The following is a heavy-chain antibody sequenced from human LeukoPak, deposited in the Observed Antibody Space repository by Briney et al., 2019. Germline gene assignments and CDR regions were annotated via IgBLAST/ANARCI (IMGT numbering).Heavy chain of an antibody. Sequence: LPETLSLTCTVSGGSISSYYWSWLRQPPGKGLEWIGYIYYSGSTNYNPSLKSRVTISVDTSKNQFPLNLSSVTAADTAVYYCARGPPGKENAFDIWGQGTMVTVSS. CDR1: GGSISSYY. CDR3: ARGPPGKENAFDI. D-gene: IGHD2-2*01. V-gene: IGHV4-59*01. CDR2: IYYSGST. J-gene: IGHJ3*02.